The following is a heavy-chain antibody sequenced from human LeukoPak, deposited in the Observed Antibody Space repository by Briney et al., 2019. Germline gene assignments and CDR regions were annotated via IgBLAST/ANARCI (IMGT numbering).Heavy chain of an antibody. CDR3: AREGWQWLVHAFDI. J-gene: IGHJ3*02. CDR1: GGSFSGYY. Sequence: SETLSLTCAVYGGSFSGYYWSWIRQPPGKGLEWIGEINHSGSTNYNPSLKSRVTISVDTSKNQFSLKLSSVTAADTAVYYCAREGWQWLVHAFDIWGQGTMVTVSS. CDR2: INHSGST. V-gene: IGHV4-34*01. D-gene: IGHD6-19*01.